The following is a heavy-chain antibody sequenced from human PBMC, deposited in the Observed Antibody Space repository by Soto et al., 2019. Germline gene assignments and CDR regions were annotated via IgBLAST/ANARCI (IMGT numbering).Heavy chain of an antibody. CDR1: GGCFSDYY. Sequence: SETLYLTCAVSGGCFSDYYWSWIRQPPGKGLEWIGEINHSGSAKYNPSLKSRVTISVDTSKNQLSLRLSSVTAADTAVFYCAGREFSSSSFYYYYYAMDVWGQGTTVTVSS. CDR3: AGREFSSSSFYYYYYAMDV. J-gene: IGHJ6*02. V-gene: IGHV4-34*01. CDR2: INHSGSA. D-gene: IGHD6-6*01.